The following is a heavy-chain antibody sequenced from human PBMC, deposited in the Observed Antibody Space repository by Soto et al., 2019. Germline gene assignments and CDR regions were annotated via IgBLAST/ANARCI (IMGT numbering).Heavy chain of an antibody. CDR1: GFTFNIYG. J-gene: IGHJ4*02. V-gene: IGHV3-30*18. Sequence: QVQLVESGGGVVQSGRSLRLSCATSGFTFNIYGMHWVRQAPGKGLEWVAVISFDGSNKFYADSVKGRFTISRDNSKNTLYLQMSSLRAEDTAVYYCAKTSRSSGYYSDFDYWGQGTLVTVSS. D-gene: IGHD3-22*01. CDR2: ISFDGSNK. CDR3: AKTSRSSGYYSDFDY.